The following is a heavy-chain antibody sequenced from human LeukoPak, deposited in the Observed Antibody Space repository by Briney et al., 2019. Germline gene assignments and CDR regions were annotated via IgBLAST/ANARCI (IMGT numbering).Heavy chain of an antibody. CDR2: IRYDASNK. J-gene: IGHJ4*02. D-gene: IGHD2-15*01. Sequence: PGGSLRLSCAASGFTFSSYDMHWVRQAPGKGLEWVAFIRYDASNKYYADSVKGRFTISRDNSENTLYLQMNSLGVEDTAVYYCAREHPYQYCSGGNCHDHTYFHYWGQGTLVTVSS. CDR3: AREHPYQYCSGGNCHDHTYFHY. CDR1: GFTFSSYD. V-gene: IGHV3-30*02.